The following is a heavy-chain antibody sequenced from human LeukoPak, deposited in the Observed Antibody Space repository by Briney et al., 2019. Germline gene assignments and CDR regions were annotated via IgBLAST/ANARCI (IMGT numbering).Heavy chain of an antibody. Sequence: GGSLRLSCVASGFTFSSYTVHWVRQAPGKGLEWVANIKQDGSEKYYVDSVKGRFTISRDNAKNSLYLQMNSLRAEDTAVYYCARVSYDFWSGYYYYYYYYMDVWGKGTTVTVSS. V-gene: IGHV3-7*01. CDR1: GFTFSSYT. CDR3: ARVSYDFWSGYYYYYYYYMDV. D-gene: IGHD3-3*01. CDR2: IKQDGSEK. J-gene: IGHJ6*03.